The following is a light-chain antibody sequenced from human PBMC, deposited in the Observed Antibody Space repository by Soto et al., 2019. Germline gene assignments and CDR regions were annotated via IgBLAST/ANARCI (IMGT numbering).Light chain of an antibody. V-gene: IGLV2-23*01. CDR1: SSNIGTYNL. Sequence: QSALTQPASVSGSPGQSITISCTGTSSNIGTYNLVSWYQQHPGKAPKLMIYEGSKRPSGVSNRFSGSRSGNTASLTISGLQAEDEADYYCCSFALCSTSVFGGGTKLTVL. J-gene: IGLJ3*02. CDR2: EGS. CDR3: CSFALCSTSV.